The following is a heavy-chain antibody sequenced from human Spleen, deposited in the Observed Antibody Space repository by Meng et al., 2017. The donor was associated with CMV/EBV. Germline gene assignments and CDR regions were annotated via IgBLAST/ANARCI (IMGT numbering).Heavy chain of an antibody. J-gene: IGHJ3*01. V-gene: IGHV4-39*07. CDR3: ARDPKEWVL. CDR1: GGSVSSGSYY. D-gene: IGHD3-3*01. Sequence: SETLSLTCTVSGGSVSSGSYYWSWIRQPPGKGLEWIGSIYYSGSTYYNPSLKSRVTISVDTSKNQFSLKLSSVTAADTAVYYCARDPKEWVLWGQGTMVTVSS. CDR2: IYYSGST.